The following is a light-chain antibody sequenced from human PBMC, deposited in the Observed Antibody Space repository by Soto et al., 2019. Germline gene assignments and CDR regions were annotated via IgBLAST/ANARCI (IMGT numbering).Light chain of an antibody. CDR1: HDIGNS. V-gene: IGKV1-33*01. Sequence: IQMTQSPPSLSASVGDRVTITCQASHDIGNSLNWYQDKPGQAPKLVIYDAYNLETGVPSTFSGGVYGTHFTFAISSLRPEDIGTYYCQKSDHLPLFGPGTKVDIK. J-gene: IGKJ3*01. CDR2: DAY. CDR3: QKSDHLPL.